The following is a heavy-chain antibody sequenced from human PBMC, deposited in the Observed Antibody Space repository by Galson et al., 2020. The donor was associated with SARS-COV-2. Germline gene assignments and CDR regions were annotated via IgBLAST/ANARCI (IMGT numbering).Heavy chain of an antibody. CDR2: FFYSVIT. V-gene: IGHV4-59*01. J-gene: IGHJ5*02. Sequence: SDPLSFTFTVFGCSIISYYWSWFRQPPGKGLDWIGSFFYSVITHSNSSLKSRVTISVDTSKNQFSLYLCSVTAADTAVYYCVGVGEASWFGGLLYDSWFDPWGQGTLVTVSS. D-gene: IGHD3-10*01. CDR1: GCSIISYY. CDR3: VGVGEASWFGGLLYDSWFDP.